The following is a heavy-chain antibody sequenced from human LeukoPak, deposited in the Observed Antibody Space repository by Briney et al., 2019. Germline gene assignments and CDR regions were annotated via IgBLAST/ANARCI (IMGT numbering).Heavy chain of an antibody. V-gene: IGHV3-23*01. J-gene: IGHJ4*02. CDR1: GFTFSSYA. CDR2: ISGSGGST. D-gene: IGHD3-3*01. Sequence: GGSLRLSCAASGFTFSSYAMSWVRQAPGKGLEWVSAISGSGGSTYYADSVKGRFTISRDNSKNTLYLQMNSLRAEDTAVYYWAKVGGGFTIFGVVIMKGFDYWGQGTLVTVSS. CDR3: AKVGGGFTIFGVVIMKGFDY.